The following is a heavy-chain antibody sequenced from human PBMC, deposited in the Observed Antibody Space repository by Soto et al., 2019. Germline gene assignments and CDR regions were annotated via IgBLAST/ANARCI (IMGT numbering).Heavy chain of an antibody. CDR2: MNPNSGNT. J-gene: IGHJ2*01. V-gene: IGHV1-8*01. D-gene: IGHD2-21*01. Sequence: QVPLVQSGAEVKKPGASVKVSCKASGYTFTSYDINWVRQATGQGLEWMGWMNPNSGNTGYAQKFRGRVTMTRNTSISTAYMELSSLRSEDTAVYYCARVWGGLQNWYFDLWGRGTLVTVSS. CDR3: ARVWGGLQNWYFDL. CDR1: GYTFTSYD.